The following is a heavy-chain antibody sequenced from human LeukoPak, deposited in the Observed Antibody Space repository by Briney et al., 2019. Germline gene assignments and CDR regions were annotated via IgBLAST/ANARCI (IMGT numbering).Heavy chain of an antibody. V-gene: IGHV3-7*04. CDR3: AREITMIVVAPFDY. CDR1: GFTFGSYW. D-gene: IGHD3-22*01. Sequence: PGGSLRLSCAASGFTFGSYWMSWVRQAPGKGLEWVANIKQDGSEKYYVDSVKGRFTISRDNAKNSLYLQMNSLRAEDTAVYYCAREITMIVVAPFDYWGQGTLVTVSS. CDR2: IKQDGSEK. J-gene: IGHJ4*02.